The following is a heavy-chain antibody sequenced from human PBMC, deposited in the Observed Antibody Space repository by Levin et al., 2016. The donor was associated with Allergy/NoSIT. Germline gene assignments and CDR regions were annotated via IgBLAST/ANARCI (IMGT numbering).Heavy chain of an antibody. V-gene: IGHV4-39*01. CDR3: ARRGNSRGKFDY. Sequence: SETLSLTCTVSGGSISSSSYYWTWIRQPPGKGLEWVGSVYYSGSTYYNPSLKSRVTISIDTSKNQFSLKLSSVTAGDTAVYYCARRGNSRGKFDYWGQGALGTVSS. J-gene: IGHJ4*02. CDR2: VYYSGST. D-gene: IGHD6-13*01. CDR1: GGSISSSSYY.